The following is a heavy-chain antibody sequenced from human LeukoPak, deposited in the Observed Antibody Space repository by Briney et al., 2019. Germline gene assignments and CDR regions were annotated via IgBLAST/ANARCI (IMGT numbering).Heavy chain of an antibody. CDR1: GGTFISYA. Sequence: SVKVSCKSSGGTFISYAISWVRQAPGQGLEGMGGIIPIFCTANYAQKFEGRFTITADESTSTAYMELSSLRSEDTAVYYCARGPTRGSRYGPATYNWFDPWGKGTPVTVSS. V-gene: IGHV1-69*13. D-gene: IGHD5-18*01. CDR3: ARGPTRGSRYGPATYNWFDP. CDR2: IIPIFCTA. J-gene: IGHJ5*02.